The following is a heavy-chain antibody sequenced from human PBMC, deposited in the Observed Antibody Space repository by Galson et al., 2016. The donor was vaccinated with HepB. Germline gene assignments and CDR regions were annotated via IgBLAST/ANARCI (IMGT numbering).Heavy chain of an antibody. J-gene: IGHJ4*02. CDR1: GFTSEDHG. Sequence: SLRLSCAASGFTSEDHGMHWVRQAPGKGLEWVSGITWDSAPLGYADSVKGRFTISRDNAANSLYLEMTSLRVEDTALYFCAKDRQSGSTIRFFDHWAQGILVAVSS. CDR3: AKDRQSGSTIRFFDH. CDR2: ITWDSAPL. V-gene: IGHV3-9*02. D-gene: IGHD5/OR15-5a*01.